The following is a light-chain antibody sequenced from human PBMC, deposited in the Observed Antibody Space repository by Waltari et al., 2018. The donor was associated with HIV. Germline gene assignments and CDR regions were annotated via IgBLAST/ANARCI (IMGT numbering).Light chain of an antibody. CDR2: DAS. CDR3: QQRSNWPPFT. J-gene: IGKJ3*01. CDR1: QSVSSY. V-gene: IGKV3-11*01. Sequence: EIVLTQSPATLSLSPGERATLSCRASQSVSSYLAWYQQKPGQAPRLLIYDASNSATGIPARFSGSGSGTDFTLTISSLEPEYFAVYYCQQRSNWPPFTFGPGTKVDIK.